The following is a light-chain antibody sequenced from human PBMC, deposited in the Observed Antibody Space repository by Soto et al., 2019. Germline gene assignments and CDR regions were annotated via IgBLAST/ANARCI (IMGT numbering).Light chain of an antibody. CDR3: SSFTTSNTGL. V-gene: IGLV2-14*01. J-gene: IGLJ2*01. CDR1: NSDIGAYNS. Sequence: QSALTQPASVSGSPGQSITISCTGTNSDIGAYNSVSWYQQHPGTAPKLMISEVANRPSGISNRFSGSTSANTASLTISGLQAEDAADYYCSSFTTSNTGLFGGGTKLTVL. CDR2: EVA.